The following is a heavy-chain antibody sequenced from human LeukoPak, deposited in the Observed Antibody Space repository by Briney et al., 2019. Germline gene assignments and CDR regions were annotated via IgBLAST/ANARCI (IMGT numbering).Heavy chain of an antibody. J-gene: IGHJ4*02. CDR1: GGSISGSTYY. CDR2: IYYSGST. D-gene: IGHD3-10*01. Sequence: SETLSLTCTVSGGSISGSTYYWGWIRQPPGKGLEWIGSIYYSGSTYYNPSLKSRVTISVDTSKNQFSLRLSSVTAADTAVYYCARSGAYYYGSGSYFAVYFDYWGQGTLVTVSS. CDR3: ARSGAYYYGSGSYFAVYFDY. V-gene: IGHV4-39*01.